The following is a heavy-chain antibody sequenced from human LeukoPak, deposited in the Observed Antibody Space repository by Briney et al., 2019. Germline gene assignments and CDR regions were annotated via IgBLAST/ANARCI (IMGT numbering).Heavy chain of an antibody. Sequence: GGSLRLSCAASGFTFSDYYMSWIRQAPGKGLEWVSYISSRGTTINYADSVKGRFTISRDNAKNSLYLQMSSLRAEDTAVYYCARPPYSDCLDSWGQGTLVTVSS. V-gene: IGHV3-11*04. CDR3: ARPPYSDCLDS. CDR2: ISSRGTTI. J-gene: IGHJ4*02. CDR1: GFTFSDYY. D-gene: IGHD2-21*02.